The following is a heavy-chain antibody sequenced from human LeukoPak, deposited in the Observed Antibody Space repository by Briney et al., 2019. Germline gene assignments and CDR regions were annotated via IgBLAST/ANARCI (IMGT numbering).Heavy chain of an antibody. J-gene: IGHJ4*02. D-gene: IGHD4-17*01. V-gene: IGHV3-33*01. CDR1: GFTFSSYG. CDR3: ARGGFDYGEVA. CDR2: ILSDGSKE. Sequence: PGGSLRLSCAASGFTFSSYGMHWVRQAPGKGLEWVAVILSDGSKEFYTDSVKGRFTISRDNAKNSLYLQMNSLRAEDTAVYYCARGGFDYGEVAWGQGTLVTVSS.